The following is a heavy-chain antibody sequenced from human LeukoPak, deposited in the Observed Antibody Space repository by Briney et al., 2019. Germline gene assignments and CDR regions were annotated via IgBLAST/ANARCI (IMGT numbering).Heavy chain of an antibody. Sequence: PGGSLRLSCAASGFTFSSYSMNWVRQAPGKGLEWVSYISSSSSTIYYADSVKGRFTISRDNAKNSLYLQMNSLRAEDTAVYYCARAQYQLLSVGGEFGYWGQGTLVTVSS. CDR2: ISSSSSTI. V-gene: IGHV3-48*01. D-gene: IGHD2-2*01. CDR3: ARAQYQLLSVGGEFGY. J-gene: IGHJ4*02. CDR1: GFTFSSYS.